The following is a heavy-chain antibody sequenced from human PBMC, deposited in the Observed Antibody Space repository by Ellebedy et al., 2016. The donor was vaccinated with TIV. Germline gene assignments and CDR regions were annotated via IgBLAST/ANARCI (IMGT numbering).Heavy chain of an antibody. Sequence: AASVKVSCKASVGTFSSYAISWVRQAPGQGLEWMGGIIPIFGTANYAQKFQGRVTITADESTSTAYMELSSLRSEDTAVYYCARGENYGPHIPNWFDPWGQGTLVTVSS. CDR2: IIPIFGTA. D-gene: IGHD3-10*01. V-gene: IGHV1-69*13. J-gene: IGHJ5*02. CDR1: VGTFSSYA. CDR3: ARGENYGPHIPNWFDP.